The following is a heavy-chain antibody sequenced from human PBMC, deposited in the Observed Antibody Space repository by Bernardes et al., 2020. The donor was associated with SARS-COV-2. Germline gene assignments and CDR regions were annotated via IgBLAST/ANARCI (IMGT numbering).Heavy chain of an antibody. J-gene: IGHJ4*02. V-gene: IGHV3-66*01. CDR3: AVRISGCVY. Sequence: GGSLRLSCAASGFTVTKNYMSWVRQAPGQGLEWVSHIYDGGRPYYADSVKGRFAISRDNSKNTFNLQVNNLRAEDTAVYYCAVRISGCVYWGKGTLLTVSS. CDR1: GFTVTKNY. D-gene: IGHD2-21*01. CDR2: IYDGGRP.